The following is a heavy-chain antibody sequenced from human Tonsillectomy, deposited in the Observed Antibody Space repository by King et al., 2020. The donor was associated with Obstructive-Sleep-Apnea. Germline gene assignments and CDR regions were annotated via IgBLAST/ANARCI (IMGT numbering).Heavy chain of an antibody. D-gene: IGHD1-20*01. CDR2: IIPILGIA. J-gene: IGHJ3*02. CDR1: GGTFSSYA. Sequence: QLVQSGAEVKKPGSSVKVSCKASGGTFSSYAISWVRQAPGQGLEWMGGIIPILGIANYAQKFQGRVTITADKSTSTAYMELSSLRSEDTAVYYCENEITGTEGDAFDIWGQGTMVTVSS. V-gene: IGHV1-69*09. CDR3: ENEITGTEGDAFDI.